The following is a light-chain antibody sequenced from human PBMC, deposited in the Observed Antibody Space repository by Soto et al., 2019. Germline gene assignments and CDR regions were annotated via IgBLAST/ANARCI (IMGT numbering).Light chain of an antibody. CDR3: HHQNSYSLT. V-gene: IGKV3D-15*01. CDR2: DFF. Sequence: MTQSPATLSESAGERATLSCRASQSVGSVLAWYQQKPCQAPGPVIYDFFTTAMGSAAPTRGSGSGTESTLTISIRQPEDFAVEYYHHQNSYSLTFGVGTKVDIK. J-gene: IGKJ4*01. CDR1: QSVGSV.